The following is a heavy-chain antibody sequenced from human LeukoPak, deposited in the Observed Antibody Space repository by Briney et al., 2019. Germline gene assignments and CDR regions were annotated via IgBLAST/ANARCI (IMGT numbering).Heavy chain of an antibody. CDR2: ISRTGTTI. CDR3: ARGGSYDGPGSYREDAFDF. Sequence: GGSLRLSCAASGFTFSDYYMGWIRQAPGKGLDWISCISRTGTTIYYADSVKGRFTISRDNTKNSLHLQMSSLRGEDTAVYYCARGGSYDGPGSYREDAFDFWGQGTMVTVSS. J-gene: IGHJ3*01. V-gene: IGHV3-11*01. CDR1: GFTFSDYY. D-gene: IGHD3-10*01.